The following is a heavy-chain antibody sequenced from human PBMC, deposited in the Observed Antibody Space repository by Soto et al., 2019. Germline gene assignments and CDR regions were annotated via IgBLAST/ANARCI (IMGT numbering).Heavy chain of an antibody. Sequence: VSLRLSCAASGFTFSSYWMSWVRQAPGKGLEWVANIKQDGSEKYYVDSVKGRFTISRDNAKNSLYLQMNSLRAEDTAVYYCARDLATVTNFDYWGQGTLVTVSS. D-gene: IGHD4-17*01. J-gene: IGHJ4*02. CDR3: ARDLATVTNFDY. CDR2: IKQDGSEK. V-gene: IGHV3-7*03. CDR1: GFTFSSYW.